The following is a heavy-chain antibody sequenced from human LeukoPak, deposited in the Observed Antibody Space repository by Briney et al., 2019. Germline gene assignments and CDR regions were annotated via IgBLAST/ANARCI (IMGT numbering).Heavy chain of an antibody. D-gene: IGHD6-19*01. CDR3: AKVPGRVAVAGLDY. J-gene: IGHJ4*02. Sequence: GGSLRLSCAASGFTFSNYWMHWVRQAPGKGLVWVSRINSDGINTSYADSVKGRFTISRDNSKNTLYLQMNSLRAEDTAVYYCAKVPGRVAVAGLDYWGQGTLVTVSS. CDR1: GFTFSNYW. V-gene: IGHV3-74*01. CDR2: INSDGINT.